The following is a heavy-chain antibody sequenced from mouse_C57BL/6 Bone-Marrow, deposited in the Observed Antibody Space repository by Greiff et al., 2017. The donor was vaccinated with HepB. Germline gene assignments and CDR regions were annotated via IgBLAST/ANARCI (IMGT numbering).Heavy chain of an antibody. V-gene: IGHV1-81*01. CDR3: AREGAGGFDY. J-gene: IGHJ2*01. CDR2: IYPRSGNT. CDR1: GYTFTSYG. Sequence: VQLQQSGAELARPGASVKLSCKASGYTFTSYGISWVKQRTGQGLEWIGEIYPRSGNTYYNEKFKGEATLTADKSSSTAYLELRSLTSEDSAVYFGAREGAGGFDYWGQGTTLTVSS.